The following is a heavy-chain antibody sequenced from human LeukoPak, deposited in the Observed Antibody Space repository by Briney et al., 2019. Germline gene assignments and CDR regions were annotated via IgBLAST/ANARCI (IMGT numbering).Heavy chain of an antibody. CDR3: AKRGHSSSSGAPDFDY. D-gene: IGHD6-6*01. J-gene: IGHJ4*02. CDR2: ISSSAGHT. CDR1: GFTFGSYA. V-gene: IGHV3-23*01. Sequence: PGGSLRLSCSASGFTFGSYAMSSVRQAPGEGLEWVSTISSSAGHTYYADSVKGRFTISRDNSKNTLYVQMNSLRAEDTAVYYSAKRGHSSSSGAPDFDYWGQGTLVTVSS.